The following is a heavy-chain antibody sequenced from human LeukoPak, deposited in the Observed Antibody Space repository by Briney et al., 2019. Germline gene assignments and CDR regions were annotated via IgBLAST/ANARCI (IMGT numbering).Heavy chain of an antibody. D-gene: IGHD2-8*01. Sequence: ASVKVSCKVSGYTLIELSMHWVRQAPGKGLEWMGGSDPEDGETIYAQKFQGRVTMTEDTSTDTAYMELSSLRSEDTAVYYCATGECTNGVCLYAFDIWGQGTMVTVSS. CDR2: SDPEDGET. CDR3: ATGECTNGVCLYAFDI. CDR1: GYTLIELS. V-gene: IGHV1-24*01. J-gene: IGHJ3*02.